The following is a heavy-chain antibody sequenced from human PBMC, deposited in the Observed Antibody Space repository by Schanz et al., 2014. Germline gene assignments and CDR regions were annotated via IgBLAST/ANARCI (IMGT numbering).Heavy chain of an antibody. J-gene: IGHJ4*02. D-gene: IGHD3-22*01. V-gene: IGHV3-30*18. CDR2: TSTDGTKT. Sequence: VQLVESGGEFIQPGGSLRLSCEASGFTFSRYWMHWVRQAPGQGLEKVAVTSTDGTKTYYAASVRGRFTISRDDSKNTLYLQMNSLRPEDTAVYYCAKEDRNHNSDYVYWGQGTLVTVSS. CDR1: GFTFSRYW. CDR3: AKEDRNHNSDYVY.